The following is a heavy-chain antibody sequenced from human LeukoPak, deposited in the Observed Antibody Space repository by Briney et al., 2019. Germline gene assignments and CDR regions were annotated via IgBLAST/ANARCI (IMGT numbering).Heavy chain of an antibody. D-gene: IGHD6-19*01. CDR3: ARERGTLAVAGDAVDI. J-gene: IGHJ3*02. Sequence: RASVKVSCKASGYTFTGYYMHWVRQAPGQGLEWMGWINPNSGGTKYAQKFQGRVTMTRDTSINTAYMEVRRLTSDDTAVYYCARERGTLAVAGDAVDIWGQGTMVTVSS. CDR1: GYTFTGYY. V-gene: IGHV1-2*02. CDR2: INPNSGGT.